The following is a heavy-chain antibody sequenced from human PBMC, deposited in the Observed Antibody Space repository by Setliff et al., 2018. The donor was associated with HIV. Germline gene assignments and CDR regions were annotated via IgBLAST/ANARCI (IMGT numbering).Heavy chain of an antibody. V-gene: IGHV1-58*01. D-gene: IGHD2-15*01. Sequence: SVKVSCKASGFSFTTSTVQWVRQARGQRLEWIGWIVVGSGNTNYAQKFQERVTITRDMSTSTAYMELSSLRSEDTAVYYCGADRSWEEGCIGDNCYRGYTWVDPWGERTMVTVAS. CDR2: IVVGSGNT. CDR1: GFSFTTST. CDR3: GADRSWEEGCIGDNCYRGYTWVDP. J-gene: IGHJ5*02.